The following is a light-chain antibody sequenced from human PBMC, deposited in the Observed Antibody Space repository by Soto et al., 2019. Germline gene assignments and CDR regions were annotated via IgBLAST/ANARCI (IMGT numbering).Light chain of an antibody. CDR2: GAS. J-gene: IGKJ3*01. Sequence: QLTQSPSSLSASVGDRVTITCRASQDVSRYLAWYQQKAGKAPKLLIYGASTLQSVVPSRFSGFGSGTEFTLTISSLQPEDFATYHCQQLQRTPFTFGPGTTGDV. CDR1: QDVSRY. V-gene: IGKV1-9*01. CDR3: QQLQRTPFT.